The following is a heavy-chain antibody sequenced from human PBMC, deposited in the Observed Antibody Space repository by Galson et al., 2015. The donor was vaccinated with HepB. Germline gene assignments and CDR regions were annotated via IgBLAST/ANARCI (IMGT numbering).Heavy chain of an antibody. Sequence: SVKVSCKATGYTFTESYIHWVRQAPGQGLEWMGRVNPISGGANYAQRFQGRVTMTRDASLSTAYMELNGLQSADTGSYYCTRELPLGYFGSWGQGTLVIVSS. CDR3: TRELPLGYFGS. J-gene: IGHJ4*02. CDR1: GYTFTESY. CDR2: VNPISGGA. V-gene: IGHV1-2*05. D-gene: IGHD3-3*01.